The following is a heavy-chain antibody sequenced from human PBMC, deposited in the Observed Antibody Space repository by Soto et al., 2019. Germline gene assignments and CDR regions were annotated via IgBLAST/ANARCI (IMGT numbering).Heavy chain of an antibody. J-gene: IGHJ4*02. CDR3: AKMGASLDRIPYYFDS. V-gene: IGHV1-18*01. CDR1: GYSFISYG. CDR2: ISTHSGNT. Sequence: QVQLVQSGAEVKKPGASVKVSCKASGYSFISYGLSWVRQAPGQGLEWMGWISTHSGNTNYAQKFQGRVTMTTDPSTSTAFMELLSLRSDDTAVYYCAKMGASLDRIPYYFDSWGQGNLVTVSS. D-gene: IGHD3-16*01.